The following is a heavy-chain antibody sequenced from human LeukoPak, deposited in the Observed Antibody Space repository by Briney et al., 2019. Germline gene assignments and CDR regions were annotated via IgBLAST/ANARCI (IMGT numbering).Heavy chain of an antibody. J-gene: IGHJ5*02. V-gene: IGHV1-2*02. Sequence: ASVKVSCKASGYTFTGYYMNWVRQAPGQGLEWMGWINPNSGRTNYAQNFQGRVTMTRDPSISTAYMELSSLRSEDTAVYYCARDNSVRDEAWWFSPWGQGTLVTVSS. CDR1: GYTFTGYY. CDR2: INPNSGRT. CDR3: ARDNSVRDEAWWFSP. D-gene: IGHD5-24*01.